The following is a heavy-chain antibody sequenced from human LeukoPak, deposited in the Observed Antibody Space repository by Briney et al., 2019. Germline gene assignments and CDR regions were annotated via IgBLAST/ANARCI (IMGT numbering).Heavy chain of an antibody. CDR2: ISGSGGST. J-gene: IGHJ4*02. V-gene: IGHV3-23*01. Sequence: PGGSLRLSCAASGFTFSSYSMNWVRQAPGKGLEWVSAISGSGGSTYYADSVKGRFTISRDNSKNTLYLQMNSLRAEDTAVYYCAKRWHSNSYYDYWGQGTLVTVSS. CDR3: AKRWHSNSYYDY. D-gene: IGHD6-6*01. CDR1: GFTFSSYS.